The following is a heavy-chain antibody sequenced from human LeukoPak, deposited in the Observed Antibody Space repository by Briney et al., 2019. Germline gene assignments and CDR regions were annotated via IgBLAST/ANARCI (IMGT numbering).Heavy chain of an antibody. CDR1: GFTFSIYW. V-gene: IGHV3-74*01. D-gene: IGHD2-15*01. CDR2: INSDGSST. J-gene: IGHJ4*02. CDR3: ARDTGYCSGGSQCDYFDY. Sequence: PGGSLRLSCAASGFTFSIYWMHWVRQAPGKGLVWVSRINSDGSSTSYADSVKGRFTISRDNAKNTLYLQMNSLRAEDTAVYYCARDTGYCSGGSQCDYFDYWGQGTLVTVSS.